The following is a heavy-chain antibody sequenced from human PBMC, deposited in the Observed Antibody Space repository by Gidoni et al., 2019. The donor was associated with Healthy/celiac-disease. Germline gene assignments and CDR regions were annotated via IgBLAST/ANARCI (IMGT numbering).Heavy chain of an antibody. Sequence: QVQLVQSGAEVKKPGASVKVSCKASGHTFTGYYMHWVRQAPGQVREWMGWINPNSGGTNYAQKFQGRVTMTRDTSISTAYIELSRLRSDDTAVYYCARGARYCGGDCYNDYWGQGTLVTVSS. CDR3: ARGARYCGGDCYNDY. V-gene: IGHV1-2*02. CDR2: INPNSGGT. CDR1: GHTFTGYY. D-gene: IGHD2-21*02. J-gene: IGHJ4*02.